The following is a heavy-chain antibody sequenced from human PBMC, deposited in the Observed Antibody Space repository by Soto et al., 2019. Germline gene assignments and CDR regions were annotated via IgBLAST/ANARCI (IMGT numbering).Heavy chain of an antibody. D-gene: IGHD3-22*01. CDR3: AKDRVKDSSRLTEYFQH. J-gene: IGHJ1*01. V-gene: IGHV3-30*18. CDR1: GFTFSSYG. CDR2: ISYDGSNK. Sequence: GGSLRLSCAASGFTFSSYGMHWVRQAPGKGLEWVAVISYDGSNKYYADSVKGRFTISRDNSKNTLYLQMNSLRAEDTAVYYCAKDRVKDSSRLTEYFQHWGQGTLVTVS.